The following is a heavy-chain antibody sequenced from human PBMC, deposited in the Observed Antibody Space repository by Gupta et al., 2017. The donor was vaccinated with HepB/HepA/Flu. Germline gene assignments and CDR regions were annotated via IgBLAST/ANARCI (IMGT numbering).Heavy chain of an antibody. CDR1: GYTFTDYY. Sequence: QVQLVQSGAEVKQPGASVNVSCQASGYTFTDYYLQWVRQAPGQGLEWMGWIQPTSGVTKYAQKFQGRVTMTRDTSINTAYMELSRLRYDDTAVYYCARAPSTYWNSPDYWGQGVLVTVSS. V-gene: IGHV1-2*02. D-gene: IGHD1-7*01. CDR3: ARAPSTYWNSPDY. J-gene: IGHJ4*02. CDR2: IQPTSGVT.